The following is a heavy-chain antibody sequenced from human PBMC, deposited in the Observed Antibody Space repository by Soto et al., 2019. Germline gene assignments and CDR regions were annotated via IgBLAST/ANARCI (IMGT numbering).Heavy chain of an antibody. V-gene: IGHV3-23*01. CDR1: GFTFSSYT. CDR2: INGGGGST. J-gene: IGHJ4*02. Sequence: EVQLLEAGGDLIQPGGSLRLSCAASGFTFSSYTMTWVRQAPGKGLEWVSAINGGGGSTYYADSVKGRFTISRDNSKDTLYLQMNSLRADDTAVYYCAKDKVCSGGSCYYDYWGQGTLVTVSS. D-gene: IGHD2-15*01. CDR3: AKDKVCSGGSCYYDY.